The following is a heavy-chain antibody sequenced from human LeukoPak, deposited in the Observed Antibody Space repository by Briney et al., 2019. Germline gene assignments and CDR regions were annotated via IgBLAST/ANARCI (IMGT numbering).Heavy chain of an antibody. CDR2: IYYSGST. CDR3: AREAGYSSSWLYYFDY. Sequence: PSETLSLTCTVSGGSISSGGYYWSWIRQHPGKGLEWIGYIYYSGSTYYNPSLKSRVTISVDTSKNQFSLKLSSVTAADTAVYYCAREAGYSSSWLYYFDYWGQGTLVTVSS. D-gene: IGHD6-13*01. V-gene: IGHV4-31*03. J-gene: IGHJ4*02. CDR1: GGSISSGGYY.